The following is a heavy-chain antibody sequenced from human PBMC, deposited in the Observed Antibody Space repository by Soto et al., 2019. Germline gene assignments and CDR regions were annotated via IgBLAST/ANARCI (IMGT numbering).Heavy chain of an antibody. J-gene: IGHJ4*03. CDR1: GDSISSGSY. V-gene: IGHV4-38-2*02. Sequence: PSETLSLICTVSGDSISSGSYWGWIRQPPGEGPEWIASIYHGGTTFYNPSLKSRISISVDTSKNQFSLRLTSVTAADTATYYCARVHVMVVAGSTFDYWGPGTLVTVSS. CDR3: ARVHVMVVAGSTFDY. CDR2: IYHGGTT. D-gene: IGHD6-19*01.